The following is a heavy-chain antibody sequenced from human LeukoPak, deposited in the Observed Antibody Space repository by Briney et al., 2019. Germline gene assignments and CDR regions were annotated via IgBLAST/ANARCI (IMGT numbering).Heavy chain of an antibody. D-gene: IGHD3-22*01. CDR1: GFTFSSYS. CDR3: ARTYYDYYDSSGYYYLWDY. Sequence: GGSLRLSCAASGFTFSSYSMNWVRQAPGKGLEWVSSISSSSSYIYYADSVKGRFTISRDNAKNSLYLQMNSLRAEDTAVYYCARTYYDYYDSSGYYYLWDYWGQGTLVTVSS. V-gene: IGHV3-21*01. J-gene: IGHJ4*02. CDR2: ISSSSSYI.